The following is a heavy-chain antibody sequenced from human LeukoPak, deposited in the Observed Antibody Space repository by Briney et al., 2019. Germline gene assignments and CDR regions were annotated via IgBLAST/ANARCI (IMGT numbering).Heavy chain of an antibody. D-gene: IGHD3-22*01. CDR1: GGSFSGYY. CDR2: IYYRGTT. Sequence: SETLSLTCAVYGGSFSGYYWSWIRQSPGKGLEWIGAIYYRGTTSYNPSLKSRAIISVDTSKNQFSLKLSSVTAADTALYYCARLSYYYDVSGNLFDYWGQGILVTISS. V-gene: IGHV4-34*01. J-gene: IGHJ4*02. CDR3: ARLSYYYDVSGNLFDY.